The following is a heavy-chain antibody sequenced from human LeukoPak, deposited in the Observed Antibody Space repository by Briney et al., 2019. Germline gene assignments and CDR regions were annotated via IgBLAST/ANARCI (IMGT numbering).Heavy chain of an antibody. V-gene: IGHV3-23*01. J-gene: IGHJ4*02. CDR3: AKQRTYSEWELRANYFDY. CDR1: GFTFSSYR. Sequence: PGGSLRLSCAASGFTFSSYRMSWVRQAPGKGLEWVSAISGSGGSTYYADSVKGRFTISRDNSKNTLYLQMNSLRAEDTAVYYCAKQRTYSEWELRANYFDYWGQGTLVTVSS. D-gene: IGHD1-26*01. CDR2: ISGSGGST.